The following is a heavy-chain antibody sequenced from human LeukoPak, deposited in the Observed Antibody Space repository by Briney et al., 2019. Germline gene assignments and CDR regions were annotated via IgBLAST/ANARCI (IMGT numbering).Heavy chain of an antibody. CDR1: GFTFDRYT. CDR3: AKELDTMFFDY. Sequence: PGGSLRLSCATSGFTFDRYTIHWVRKAPGKGLEWVSLAGWAGGTTYYSDSVRGRFTISRDSGKNSVYLQMNSLTTDDTAFYFCAKELDTMFFDYWGQGALVTVSS. V-gene: IGHV3-43*01. J-gene: IGHJ4*02. D-gene: IGHD3-10*02. CDR2: AGWAGGTT.